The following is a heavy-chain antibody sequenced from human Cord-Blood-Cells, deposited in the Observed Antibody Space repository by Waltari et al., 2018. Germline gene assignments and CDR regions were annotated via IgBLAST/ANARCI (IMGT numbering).Heavy chain of an antibody. Sequence: EVQLLESGGGLVQPGGSLRLSCAASGFTFSSYAMSWVRQAPGKGLEWVSASSGSGGSTYYAASVKGRFTISRDNSKNTLYLQMNSLRAEDTAVYYCAEGYSSSWFDYWGQGTLVTVSS. CDR1: GFTFSSYA. CDR3: AEGYSSSWFDY. J-gene: IGHJ4*02. D-gene: IGHD6-13*01. V-gene: IGHV3-23*01. CDR2: SSGSGGST.